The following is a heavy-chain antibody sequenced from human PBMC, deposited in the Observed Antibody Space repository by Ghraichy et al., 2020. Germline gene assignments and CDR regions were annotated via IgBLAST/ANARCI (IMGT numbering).Heavy chain of an antibody. CDR3: ARNYYDILTFFDY. CDR1: GFTFSSYA. CDR2: ISGSGGST. Sequence: LSLTCAASGFTFSSYAMSWVRQAPGKGLEWVSAISGSGGSTYYADSVKGRFTISRDNSKNTLYLQMNSLRAEDTAVYYCARNYYDILTFFDYWGQGTLVTVSS. V-gene: IGHV3-23*01. D-gene: IGHD3-9*01. J-gene: IGHJ4*02.